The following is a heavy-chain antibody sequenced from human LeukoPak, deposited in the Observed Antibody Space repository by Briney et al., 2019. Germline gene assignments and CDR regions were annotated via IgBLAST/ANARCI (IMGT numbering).Heavy chain of an antibody. V-gene: IGHV1-69*04. CDR1: GGTFSSYA. CDR3: AKGGGWGTPGPYYFDY. CDR2: IIPILGIA. D-gene: IGHD1-7*01. J-gene: IGHJ4*02. Sequence: GSSVKVSCKASGGTFSSYAISWVRQAPGKGLEWMGRIIPILGIANYAQKFQGRVTITADKSTSTAYMELSSLRSEDTAVYYCAKGGGWGTPGPYYFDYWGQGTLVTVSS.